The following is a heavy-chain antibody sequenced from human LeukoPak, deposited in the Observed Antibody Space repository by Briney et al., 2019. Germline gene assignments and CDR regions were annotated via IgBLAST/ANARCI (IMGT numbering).Heavy chain of an antibody. CDR1: GGSISSYY. CDR3: ARTYGDYYFDY. V-gene: IGHV4-59*01. D-gene: IGHD4-17*01. J-gene: IGHJ4*02. CDR2: IYYSGST. Sequence: SETLSLTCTVSGGSISSYYWSWIRQPPGKGLEWIGYIYYSGSTNYNPSLKSRVTISVDTSKNQFSLRLSSVTAADTAVYYCARTYGDYYFDYWGQGTLVTVSS.